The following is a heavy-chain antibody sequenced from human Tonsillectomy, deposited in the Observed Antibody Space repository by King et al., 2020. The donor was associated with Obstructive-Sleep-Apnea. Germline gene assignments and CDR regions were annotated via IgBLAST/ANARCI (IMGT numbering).Heavy chain of an antibody. V-gene: IGHV3-66*01. CDR3: ARDRNGFNPIFDY. Sequence: QLVQSGGGLVQPGGSLRLSCEASGLTVRSNYMTWVRQAPGKGLEWVSVFYSGGSTYYADSVKDRFTISRDNSKNALYHQMNNLRVEDTAVYYCARDRNGFNPIFDYWGQGTLVTVSS. CDR2: FYSGGST. J-gene: IGHJ4*02. D-gene: IGHD5-24*01. CDR1: GLTVRSNY.